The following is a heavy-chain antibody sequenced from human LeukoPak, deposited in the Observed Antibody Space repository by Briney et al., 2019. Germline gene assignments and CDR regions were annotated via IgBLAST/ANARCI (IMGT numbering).Heavy chain of an antibody. V-gene: IGHV3-48*01. CDR1: GFTFSSYS. Sequence: PGGSLRLSCAASGFTFSSYSMNWVRQAPGKGLEWVSYIGGNGNSIYYADSVKGRFTISRDNAKNSLYLQMNSLRAEDTAVYYCARDCSSATCYVNWFDPWGQGTLVTVSS. CDR3: ARDCSSATCYVNWFDP. J-gene: IGHJ5*02. CDR2: IGGNGNSI. D-gene: IGHD2-2*01.